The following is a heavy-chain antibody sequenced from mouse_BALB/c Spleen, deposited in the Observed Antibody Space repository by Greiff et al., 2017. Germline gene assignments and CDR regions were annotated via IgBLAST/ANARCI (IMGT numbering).Heavy chain of an antibody. CDR3: ARYGNYAMDY. CDR2: ISRGSSTI. Sequence: EVMLVESGGGLVQPGGSRKLSCAASGFTFSSFGMHWVRQAPEKGLEWVAYISRGSSTIYYADTVKGRFTISRDNPKNTLFLQMTSLRSEDTAMYYCARYGNYAMDYWGQGTSVTVSS. J-gene: IGHJ4*01. D-gene: IGHD2-1*01. V-gene: IGHV5-17*02. CDR1: GFTFSSFG.